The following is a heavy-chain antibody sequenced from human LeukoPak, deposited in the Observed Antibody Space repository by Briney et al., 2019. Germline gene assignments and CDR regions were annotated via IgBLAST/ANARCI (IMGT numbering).Heavy chain of an antibody. CDR3: ATVHQGADGSSWYWYFDL. V-gene: IGHV1-69*06. J-gene: IGHJ2*01. CDR1: GGTFSSYA. Sequence: GASVKVSCKASGGTFSSYAISWVRQAPGQGLEWMGGIIPIFGTANYAQKFQGRVTMAEDTSTDTAYMELSSLRSEDTAVYYCATVHQGADGSSWYWYFDLWGRGTLVTVSS. D-gene: IGHD6-13*01. CDR2: IIPIFGTA.